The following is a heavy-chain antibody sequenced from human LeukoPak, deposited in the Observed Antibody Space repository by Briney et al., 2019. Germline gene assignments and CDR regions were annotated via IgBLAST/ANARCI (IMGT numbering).Heavy chain of an antibody. D-gene: IGHD2-15*01. CDR3: AKLLGYCSDGSCYFPY. CDR1: GFTFSSSA. V-gene: IGHV3-23*01. J-gene: IGHJ4*02. Sequence: GGSLRLSCAASGFTFSSSAMSWVRQAPGKGLEWVSAISNNGGYTYYADSVQGRFTISRDNSKSTLCLQMNSLRAEDTAVYYCAKLLGYCSDGSCYFPYWGQGTLVTVSS. CDR2: ISNNGGYT.